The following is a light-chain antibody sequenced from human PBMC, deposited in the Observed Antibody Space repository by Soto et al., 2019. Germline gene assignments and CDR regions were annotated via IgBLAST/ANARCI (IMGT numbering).Light chain of an antibody. Sequence: QSALTQPPSVSGSPGQSVTISCNGASSNIDYNLVSWYQQSPGTAPKLMIYEVTDRPSGVPDRFSGSRSGNTASLTISGLQAEDEADYYCSSYINTDTPQVVFGGGTKLTVL. J-gene: IGLJ2*01. CDR1: SSNIDYNL. V-gene: IGLV2-18*02. CDR2: EVT. CDR3: SSYINTDTPQVV.